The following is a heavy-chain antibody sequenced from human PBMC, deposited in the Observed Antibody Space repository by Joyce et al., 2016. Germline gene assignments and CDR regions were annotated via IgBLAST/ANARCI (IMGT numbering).Heavy chain of an antibody. V-gene: IGHV5-51*03. Sequence: EVQLVQSGGEVKKPGESLKISCQGSGYRFSNYWIGWVRQMPGKGLEWMGIVDSGDSDTRYSPSFQGQVTMSADKSISTAYLQWSSLKASDTAIYYCARLGEYYYDSSGYFDSWGQGTPVTVSA. CDR3: ARLGEYYYDSSGYFDS. CDR2: VDSGDSDT. D-gene: IGHD3-22*01. J-gene: IGHJ5*01. CDR1: GYRFSNYW.